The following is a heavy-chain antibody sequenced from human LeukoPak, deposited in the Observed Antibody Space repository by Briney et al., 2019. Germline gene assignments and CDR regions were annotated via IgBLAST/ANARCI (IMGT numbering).Heavy chain of an antibody. V-gene: IGHV4-59*08. D-gene: IGHD2-2*01. J-gene: IGHJ4*02. CDR2: LYYSGNN. CDR1: GASISSHY. Sequence: SETLSLTCNVSGASISSHYWSWIRQSPGKGLEWIGDLYYSGNNNYNPSLKSRVTLSVHTSNNHFSLRLRSVTAVDMDFYFCARLVPPLYYLDYWGQGTLVTVSS. CDR3: ARLVPPLYYLDY.